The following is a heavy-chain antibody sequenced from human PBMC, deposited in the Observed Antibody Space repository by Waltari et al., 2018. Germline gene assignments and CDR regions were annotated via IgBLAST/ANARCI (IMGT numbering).Heavy chain of an antibody. V-gene: IGHV6-1*01. CDR1: GDSVSSNIAA. Sequence: VQLQQSGPGLVKPSQTLSLTCAISGDSVSSNIAAWNWIRQSPSRGLEWLGRTYYRSKWYSDYSLAVQGRVTINPVTSTNQFSLQLNSVTPEDTAVYYCARDLGWAREFFDFWGQGTLVTVSS. D-gene: IGHD3-10*01. CDR2: TYYRSKWYS. J-gene: IGHJ4*02. CDR3: ARDLGWAREFFDF.